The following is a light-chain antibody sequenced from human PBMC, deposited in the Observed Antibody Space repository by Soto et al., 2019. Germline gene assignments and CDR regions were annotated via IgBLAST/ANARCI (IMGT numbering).Light chain of an antibody. V-gene: IGLV2-23*02. Sequence: QSALTQPASVSGSPGQSITISCTGTSSDVGSYNLVTWYQQHPGKAPKFMIYEVNKRPSGVSNRFSASKSGNTASLTISGLQAEDEADYYCCSYGGSSTWVFGGGTKLTVL. CDR2: EVN. J-gene: IGLJ2*01. CDR1: SSDVGSYNL. CDR3: CSYGGSSTWV.